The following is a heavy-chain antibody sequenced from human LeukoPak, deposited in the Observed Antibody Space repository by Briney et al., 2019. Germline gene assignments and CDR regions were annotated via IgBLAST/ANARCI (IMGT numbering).Heavy chain of an antibody. V-gene: IGHV3-30-3*01. D-gene: IGHD3-3*01. Sequence: PGGSLRLSCAASGFTFSSYVMHWVRQTPGKGLEWVAILSSDGVNKRYADFVQDRFTVSRDNFKNALYLQMDSLTAEDTAFYYCARDPGTIFDVLNFHFDVWGQGTLVTVSS. CDR3: ARDPGTIFDVLNFHFDV. CDR2: LSSDGVNK. CDR1: GFTFSSYV. J-gene: IGHJ4*02.